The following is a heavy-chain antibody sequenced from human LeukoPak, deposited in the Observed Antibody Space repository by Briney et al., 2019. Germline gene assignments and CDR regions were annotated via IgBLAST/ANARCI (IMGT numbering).Heavy chain of an antibody. CDR1: GFTFNSYS. D-gene: IGHD2-2*01. CDR3: ARDSGYCSSTGCYVHYFDY. Sequence: GGSLRLSCAASGFTFNSYSMNWVRQTPGRGLEWVSSISSSSGYINYADSVKGRFTVSRDNAKNSLYLQMNRLRAEDTAVYYCARDSGYCSSTGCYVHYFDYWGQGTLVTVSS. V-gene: IGHV3-21*01. J-gene: IGHJ4*02. CDR2: ISSSSGYI.